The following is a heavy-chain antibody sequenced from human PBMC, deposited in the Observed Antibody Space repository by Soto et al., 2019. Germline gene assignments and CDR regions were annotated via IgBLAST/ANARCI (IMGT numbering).Heavy chain of an antibody. CDR1: GGSISSSSYY. CDR3: ARHEVAARGKFDP. J-gene: IGHJ5*02. Sequence: QLQLPDSGPALGKPSETLPLTCTVSGGSISSSSYYWGWIRQPPGKGLELIGSMYDSGSTYYNPSLKSRVTIFVDTSRDQFSLKVCSVTAADLAVYYFARHEVAARGKFDPWGQGTLVTVFS. CDR2: MYDSGST. D-gene: IGHD6-6*01. V-gene: IGHV4-39*01.